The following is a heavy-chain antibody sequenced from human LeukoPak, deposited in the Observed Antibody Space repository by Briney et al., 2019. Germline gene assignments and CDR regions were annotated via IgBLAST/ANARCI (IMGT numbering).Heavy chain of an antibody. CDR1: GFTFSSYA. V-gene: IGHV3-23*01. Sequence: GGSLRLSCAASGFTFSSYAMSWVRQAPGKGLEWVSAISGSGGSTYYADSVKGRYTISRDNSKNTLYLQMNSLRAEDTAVYYCAREYYGSGSFYGMDVWGQGTTVTVSS. CDR3: AREYYGSGSFYGMDV. D-gene: IGHD3-10*01. J-gene: IGHJ6*02. CDR2: ISGSGGST.